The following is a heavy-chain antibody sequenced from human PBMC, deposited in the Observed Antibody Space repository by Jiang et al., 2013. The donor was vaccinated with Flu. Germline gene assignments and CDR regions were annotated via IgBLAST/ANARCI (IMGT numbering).Heavy chain of an antibody. V-gene: IGHV4-39*01. D-gene: IGHD3-22*01. Sequence: YSGSTYYNPSLKSRVTISVDTSKNQXSLKLSSVTAADTAVYYCARQAHYYDSSGGDAFDIWGQGAMVTVSS. CDR3: ARQAHYYDSSGGDAFDI. CDR2: YSGST. J-gene: IGHJ3*02.